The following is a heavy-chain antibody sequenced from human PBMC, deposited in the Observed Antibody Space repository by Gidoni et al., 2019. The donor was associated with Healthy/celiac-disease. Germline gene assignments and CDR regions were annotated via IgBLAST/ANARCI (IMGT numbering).Heavy chain of an antibody. CDR2: IYSGGST. D-gene: IGHD3-22*01. V-gene: IGHV3-53*01. CDR1: GFTVSSNY. Sequence: EVQLVESGGGLIQPGGSLRLSCAASGFTVSSNYMSWVRQAPGKGLEWVSVIYSGGSTYYADSVKGRFTISRDNSKNTLYLQMNSLRAEDTAVYYCARGDYYDSSLSFDLWGRGTLVTVSS. J-gene: IGHJ2*01. CDR3: ARGDYYDSSLSFDL.